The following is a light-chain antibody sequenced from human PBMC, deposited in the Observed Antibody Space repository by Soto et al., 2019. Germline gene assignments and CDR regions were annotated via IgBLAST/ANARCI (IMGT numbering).Light chain of an antibody. Sequence: SYELSQPPSVSVSPGQTATITCSEDGLGNKFVCWYQHKPGQSPVLVIYQDYKRPAGIPERFSGSNSGNTATLTISGTQAMDEADYYCQAWDSSSVVFGGGTKVTVL. CDR1: GLGNKF. V-gene: IGLV3-1*01. CDR3: QAWDSSSVV. CDR2: QDY. J-gene: IGLJ3*02.